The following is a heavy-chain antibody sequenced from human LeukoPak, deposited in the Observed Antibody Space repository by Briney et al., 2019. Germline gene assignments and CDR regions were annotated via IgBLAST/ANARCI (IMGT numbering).Heavy chain of an antibody. J-gene: IGHJ4*02. V-gene: IGHV3-11*04. CDR2: INGPSTNI. Sequence: SGGSLRLSCEASGFKFGDYFMSWIRQFPGKGLEWIAFINGPSTNIDYADSVRGRFIISRDNGKNSLYLHMHSLRTEDTAVYYCATSRVYDYWGQGALVTVSS. D-gene: IGHD2-8*01. CDR1: GFKFGDYF. CDR3: ATSRVYDY.